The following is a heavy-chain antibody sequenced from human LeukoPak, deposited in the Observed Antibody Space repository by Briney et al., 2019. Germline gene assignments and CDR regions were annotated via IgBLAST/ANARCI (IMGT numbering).Heavy chain of an antibody. V-gene: IGHV3-21*06. Sequence: PGGSLRLSCAAPGFTFSHYYMTWVRQAPGKGLEWVSSISGSSGYIFYADSVKGRFTISRDNAKNSLYLQMNSLRAEDTAVYYCGRDLPTVTSIDYWGQGTLVTVSS. CDR1: GFTFSHYY. J-gene: IGHJ4*02. CDR3: GRDLPTVTSIDY. D-gene: IGHD4-17*01. CDR2: ISGSSGYI.